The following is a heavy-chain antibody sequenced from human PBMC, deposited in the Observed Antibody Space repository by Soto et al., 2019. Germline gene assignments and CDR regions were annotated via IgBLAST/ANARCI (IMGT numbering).Heavy chain of an antibody. CDR1: GGSISSYY. V-gene: IGHV4-59*01. Sequence: PSETLSLTCTVSGGSISSYYWSWIRQPPGKGLEWIGYIYNSGSTNYNPSLKSRVTISVDTSKNQFSLKLSSVTAADTAVYYCARGRNNFDYWGQGNLVTVSS. CDR3: ARGRNNFDY. J-gene: IGHJ4*02. CDR2: IYNSGST.